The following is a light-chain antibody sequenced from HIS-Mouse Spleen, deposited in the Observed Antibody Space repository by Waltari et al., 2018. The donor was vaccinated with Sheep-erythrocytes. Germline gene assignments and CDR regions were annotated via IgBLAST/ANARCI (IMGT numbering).Light chain of an antibody. Sequence: QSALTQPRSVSGSPGQSVTISCTGTSSDVGGYNYVSWYHQHPGKTPTLMIYDVSKRPSGVPDRFSGAKSGNKASLTISGLQAEDEADYYCCSYAGSYNYVFGTGTKVTVL. CDR3: CSYAGSYNYV. CDR2: DVS. J-gene: IGLJ1*01. V-gene: IGLV2-11*01. CDR1: SSDVGGYNY.